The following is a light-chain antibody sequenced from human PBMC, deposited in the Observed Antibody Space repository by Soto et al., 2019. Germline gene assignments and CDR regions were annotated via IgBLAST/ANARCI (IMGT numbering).Light chain of an antibody. CDR2: AAS. V-gene: IGKV1-39*01. J-gene: IGKJ3*01. Sequence: DIQMTQSPSSLYASVGDRVTITCRASQSISSYLNWYQQKPGKAPKLLIYAASSLQSGVPSRFSGSGSGTDFTLTISSLQPEDFATYYCQQSYSTTPFTLGPGTKVDIK. CDR1: QSISSY. CDR3: QQSYSTTPFT.